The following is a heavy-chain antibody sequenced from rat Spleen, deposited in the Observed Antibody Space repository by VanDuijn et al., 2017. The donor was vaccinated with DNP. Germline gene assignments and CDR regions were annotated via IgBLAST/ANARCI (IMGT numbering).Heavy chain of an antibody. CDR1: GHSITSSYR. CDR3: ARFLVLQWYWYFDF. D-gene: IGHD1-1*01. V-gene: IGHV3-3*01. J-gene: IGHJ1*01. Sequence: EVQLQESGPGLVKPSQSLSLTCSVTGHSITSSYRWNWIRKFPGNKLEWLGYINNAGSTNYNPSLKSRISITRDTSKNQFFLQVNSVTTEDTATYYCARFLVLQWYWYFDFWGPGTMVTVSS. CDR2: INNAGST.